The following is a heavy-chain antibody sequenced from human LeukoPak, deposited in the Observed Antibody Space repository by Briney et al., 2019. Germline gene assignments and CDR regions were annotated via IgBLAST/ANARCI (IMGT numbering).Heavy chain of an antibody. V-gene: IGHV3-7*03. CDR1: GITFSSHW. D-gene: IGHD4-11*01. CDR2: VKQDGSEK. CDR3: AKEALYTGMDV. J-gene: IGHJ6*04. Sequence: PGGSLRLSCAASGITFSSHWMTWVRQAPGKGLEWVASVKQDGSEKCYVDSVKGRFTISRDNAQNSLYLQMISLRAEDTAVYYCAKEALYTGMDVWGKGTTVTVSS.